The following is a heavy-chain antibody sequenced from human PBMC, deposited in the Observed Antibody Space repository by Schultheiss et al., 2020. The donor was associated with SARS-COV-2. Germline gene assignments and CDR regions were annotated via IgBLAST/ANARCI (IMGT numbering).Heavy chain of an antibody. J-gene: IGHJ4*02. CDR1: GYTFTSYE. CDR2: MNPNSGGT. Sequence: ASVKVSCTASGYTFTSYEINWVRQATGQGLEWMGWMNPNSGGTGYAQKFQGRVTMTRDTSISTAYMEVSSLRSEDTAVYYCVRGLGYCSSVSCSTDDYWGQGTLVTVSS. V-gene: IGHV1-8*01. D-gene: IGHD2-2*02. CDR3: VRGLGYCSSVSCSTDDY.